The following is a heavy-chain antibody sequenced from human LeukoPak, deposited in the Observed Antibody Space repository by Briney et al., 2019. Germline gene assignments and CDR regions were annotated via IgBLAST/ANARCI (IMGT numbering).Heavy chain of an antibody. V-gene: IGHV3-48*03. CDR2: ISSSGSNI. CDR3: AGYRGVILYYYYYYMDV. Sequence: GGSLRLSCAVSGFTFSSYEMNWVRQAPGKGLEWVSYISSSGSNIYYADSVKGRFTISRDNAKNSLYLQMNSLRAEDTAVYYCAGYRGVILYYYYYYMDVWGKGTTVTVSS. D-gene: IGHD3-10*01. J-gene: IGHJ6*03. CDR1: GFTFSSYE.